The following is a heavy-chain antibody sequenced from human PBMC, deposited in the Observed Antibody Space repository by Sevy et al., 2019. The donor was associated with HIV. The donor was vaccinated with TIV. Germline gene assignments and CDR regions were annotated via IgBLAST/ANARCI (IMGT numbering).Heavy chain of an antibody. D-gene: IGHD5-12*01. CDR2: ISNYNSNR. CDR3: AGAISVVPTKEVWFDP. CDR1: GYTFSSYG. J-gene: IGHJ5*02. V-gene: IGHV1-18*01. Sequence: ASVKVSCKASGYTFSSYGITWVRQAPGQGLEYMGWISNYNSNRKSAQKFQDRVTMTTETSTSTAYMELRSLTKDDTAIYYCAGAISVVPTKEVWFDPWGQGTLVTVSS.